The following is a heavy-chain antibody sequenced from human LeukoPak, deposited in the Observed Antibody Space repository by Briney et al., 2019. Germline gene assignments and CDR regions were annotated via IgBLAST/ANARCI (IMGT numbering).Heavy chain of an antibody. V-gene: IGHV4-39*07. D-gene: IGHD2-2*01. CDR2: IYYSGST. Sequence: KPSETLSLTCTVSGGSISSSSYYWGWIRQPPGKGLEWIGSIYYSGSTYYNPSLKSRVTISVDTSKNQFSLKLSSVTAADTAVYYCAREAQDIVVVPAAMPAPSFDYWGQGTLVTVSS. J-gene: IGHJ4*02. CDR1: GGSISSSSYY. CDR3: AREAQDIVVVPAAMPAPSFDY.